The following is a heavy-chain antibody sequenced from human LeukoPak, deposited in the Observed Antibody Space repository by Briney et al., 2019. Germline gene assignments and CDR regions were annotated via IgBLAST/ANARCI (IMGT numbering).Heavy chain of an antibody. J-gene: IGHJ4*02. CDR1: GFTFSSYG. D-gene: IGHD3-3*01. CDR2: ISYDGSNK. Sequence: GGSLRLSCAASGFTFSSYGMHWVRQAPGKGLEWVAVISYDGSNKYYADSVKGRFTISRDNSKNTLYLQMNSLRAEDTAVYYCAKETDFWSGYQDYWGQGTLVTVSS. V-gene: IGHV3-33*05. CDR3: AKETDFWSGYQDY.